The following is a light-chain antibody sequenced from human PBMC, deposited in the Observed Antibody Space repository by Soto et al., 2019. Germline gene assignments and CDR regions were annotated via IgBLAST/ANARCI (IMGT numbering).Light chain of an antibody. J-gene: IGLJ1*01. CDR3: QVWDSSNYV. Sequence: SYELTQPLSVSVALGQTARITCGGNNIGSKNVHWYQQKPGQAPVLVIYRDSNRPSGIPERFSGSNSGNTATLTINRAQAGDGADYYCQVWDSSNYVFGTGTKLTVL. V-gene: IGLV3-9*01. CDR2: RDS. CDR1: NIGSKN.